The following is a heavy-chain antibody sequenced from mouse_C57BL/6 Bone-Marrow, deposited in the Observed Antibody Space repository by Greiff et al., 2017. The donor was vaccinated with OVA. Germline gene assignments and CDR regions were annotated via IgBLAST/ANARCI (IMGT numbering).Heavy chain of an antibody. V-gene: IGHV14-1*01. CDR2: IDPEDGDT. D-gene: IGHD1-2*01. Sequence: VQLQQSGAELVRPGASVKLSCTASGFNIKDYYMHWVKQRPEQGLEWIGRIDPEDGDTEYAPKFQGKATMTADTSSNTAYLQLSSLTSEDTAVYYCTTWGTTAYAMDYWGQGTSVTVSS. J-gene: IGHJ4*01. CDR3: TTWGTTAYAMDY. CDR1: GFNIKDYY.